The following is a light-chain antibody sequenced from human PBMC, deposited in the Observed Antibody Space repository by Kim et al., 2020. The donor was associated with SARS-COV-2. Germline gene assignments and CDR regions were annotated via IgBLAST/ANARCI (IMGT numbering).Light chain of an antibody. CDR1: VLAKKY. CDR3: YSAADNNLV. CDR2: KDS. J-gene: IGLJ2*01. V-gene: IGLV3-27*01. Sequence: SYELTQPSSVSVSPGQTARITCSGDVLAKKYARWFQQKPGQAPVLVIYKDSERPSGIPERFSASSPGTTVTLTISGAQVEDEADYYCYSAADNNLVFGGG.